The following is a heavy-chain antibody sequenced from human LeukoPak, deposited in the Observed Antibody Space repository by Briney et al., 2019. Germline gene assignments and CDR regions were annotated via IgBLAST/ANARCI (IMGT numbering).Heavy chain of an antibody. CDR3: ARDSDYYDSSGPLFDP. Sequence: PSETLSLTCTVSGGSISSSSYYWGWIRQPPGKGLEWIGNIYYSGSTYYNPSLKSRVTISLDTSKNQFSLKLSSVTAADTAVYYCARDSDYYDSSGPLFDPWGQGTLVTVSS. D-gene: IGHD3-22*01. CDR1: GGSISSSSYY. CDR2: IYYSGST. J-gene: IGHJ5*02. V-gene: IGHV4-39*07.